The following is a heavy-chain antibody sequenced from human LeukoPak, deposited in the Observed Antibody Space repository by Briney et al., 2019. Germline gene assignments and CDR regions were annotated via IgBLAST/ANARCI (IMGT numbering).Heavy chain of an antibody. V-gene: IGHV3-23*01. J-gene: IGHJ6*03. CDR1: GFTFSSYA. CDR2: ISGSGGST. D-gene: IGHD3-10*01. CDR3: TTEIGGWFGAFYYYYMDV. Sequence: GGSLRLSCAASGFTFSSYAMSWVRQAPGKGLEWVSAISGSGGSTYYADSVKGRFTISRDNSKNTLYLQMNSLRAEDTAVYYCTTEIGGWFGAFYYYYMDVWGKGTTVAISS.